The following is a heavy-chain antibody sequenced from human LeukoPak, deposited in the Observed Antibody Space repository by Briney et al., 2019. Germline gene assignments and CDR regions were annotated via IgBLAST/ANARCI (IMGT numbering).Heavy chain of an antibody. V-gene: IGHV3-33*01. CDR2: IWYDGSNK. CDR1: GFTFSSYG. Sequence: GRSLRLSCAASGFTFSSYGMHWVRQAPGKGLEWVAVIWYDGSNKYYADSVKGRFTISRDNSKNTLYLQMNSLRAEDTAVYYCARDGNYYDSSGYYSGRAFDIWGQGTMVTVSS. CDR3: ARDGNYYDSSGYYSGRAFDI. J-gene: IGHJ3*02. D-gene: IGHD3-22*01.